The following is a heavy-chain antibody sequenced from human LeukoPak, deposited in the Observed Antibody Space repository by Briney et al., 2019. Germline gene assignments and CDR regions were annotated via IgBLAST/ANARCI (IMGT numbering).Heavy chain of an antibody. CDR3: AREVNSGFDC. Sequence: QPWGSLRLSCAASGFTVSSNYMSWVRQAPGKGLEWVSVLYSGGSAFYADSVKGRFTISGHTSKNTLYLEMNSLRDEDTAVYYCAREVNSGFDCWGQGTLVTVSS. CDR2: LYSGGSA. V-gene: IGHV3-53*04. D-gene: IGHD3-22*01. J-gene: IGHJ4*02. CDR1: GFTVSSNY.